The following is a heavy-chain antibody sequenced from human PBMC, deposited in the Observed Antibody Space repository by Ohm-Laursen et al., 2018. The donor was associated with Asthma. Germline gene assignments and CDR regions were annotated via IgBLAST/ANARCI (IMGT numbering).Heavy chain of an antibody. CDR1: GFTFSSYW. V-gene: IGHV3-30*19. CDR3: ARGTRKLRYDSSGYYYFDY. CDR2: ISYDGSNK. Sequence: SLRLSCAASGFTFSSYWMSWVRQAPGKGLEWVAVISYDGSNKYYADSVKGRFTISRDNSKNTLYLQMNSLRAEDTAVYYCARGTRKLRYDSSGYYYFDYWGQGTLVTVSS. J-gene: IGHJ4*02. D-gene: IGHD3-22*01.